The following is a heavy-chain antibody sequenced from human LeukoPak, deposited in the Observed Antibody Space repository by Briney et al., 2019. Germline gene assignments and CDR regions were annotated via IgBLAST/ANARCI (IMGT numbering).Heavy chain of an antibody. J-gene: IGHJ4*02. CDR1: GFTFSSYE. D-gene: IGHD5-12*01. V-gene: IGHV3-48*03. CDR2: MSSSGDTR. CDR3: ARILRGYGGYEDH. Sequence: GGSLRLSCAASGFTFSSYEMNWVRQAPGKGLEWVSYMSSSGDTRYYADSVRGRFTISRDNAKNSLYLQVNSLRAEDTAVYYCARILRGYGGYEDHWGQGTLVTVSS.